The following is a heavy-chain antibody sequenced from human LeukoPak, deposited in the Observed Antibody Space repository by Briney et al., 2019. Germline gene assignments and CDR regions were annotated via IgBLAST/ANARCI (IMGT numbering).Heavy chain of an antibody. Sequence: PSETLSLTCTVSGGSISSSNYYWGWIRQPPGKGLEWIGSMYYSGNTDYDPSLKSRVTISVDTSKNQFSLKVNSVTAADTAVYYCARTLGWASSRYPFDGWGQGTLVTVSS. J-gene: IGHJ4*02. CDR3: ARTLGWASSRYPFDG. V-gene: IGHV4-39*01. CDR1: GGSISSSNYY. CDR2: MYYSGNT. D-gene: IGHD3-16*02.